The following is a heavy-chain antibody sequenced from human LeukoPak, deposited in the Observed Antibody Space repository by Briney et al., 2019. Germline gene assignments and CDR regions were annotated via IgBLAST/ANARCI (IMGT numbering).Heavy chain of an antibody. CDR2: ISYDGSNK. Sequence: PGGSLRLSCAASGFTFSSYAMHWVRQAPGKGLEWVAVISYDGSNKYYADSVKGRFTISRDNAKNSLDLQMNSLRDEDTAVYYCARDSYGSPDYWGQGTLVTVSS. CDR3: ARDSYGSPDY. V-gene: IGHV3-30-3*01. J-gene: IGHJ4*02. CDR1: GFTFSSYA. D-gene: IGHD2-15*01.